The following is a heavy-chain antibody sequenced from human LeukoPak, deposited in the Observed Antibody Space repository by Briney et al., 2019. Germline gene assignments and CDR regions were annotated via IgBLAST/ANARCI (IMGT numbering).Heavy chain of an antibody. V-gene: IGHV4-4*02. CDR1: GGSISGSNW. CDR3: ARVQQQLAPYFQH. J-gene: IGHJ1*01. Sequence: KPSETLSLTCAVSGGSISGSNWWSWVRQPPGKGLEWIGEIYHSGSTNYNPSLKSRVTISVDKSKNQFSLKLSSVTAADTAVYYCARVQQQLAPYFQHWGQGTLVTVSS. CDR2: IYHSGST. D-gene: IGHD6-13*01.